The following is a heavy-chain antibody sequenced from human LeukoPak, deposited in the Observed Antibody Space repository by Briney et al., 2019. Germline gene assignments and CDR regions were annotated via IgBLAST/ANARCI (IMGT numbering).Heavy chain of an antibody. J-gene: IGHJ4*02. Sequence: PGGSLRLSCSASGFTFDDYTMHWVRQAPGKGLGWVSLISWDGGSTYYADSVKGRFTISRDNSKNSLYLQMNSLRTEDTALYYCAKTGDGGTNFDYWGQGTLVTVSS. CDR3: AKTGDGGTNFDY. V-gene: IGHV3-43*01. CDR1: GFTFDDYT. D-gene: IGHD2-15*01. CDR2: ISWDGGST.